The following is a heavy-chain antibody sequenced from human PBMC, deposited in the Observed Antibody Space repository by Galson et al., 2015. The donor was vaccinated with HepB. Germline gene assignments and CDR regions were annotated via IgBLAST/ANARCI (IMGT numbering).Heavy chain of an antibody. CDR2: TDADNDNT. D-gene: IGHD2-2*01. CDR1: GYTFTIYG. Sequence: SVKVSCKASGYTFTIYGISWVRQAPGQGLEWLAWTDADNDNTKYAQNVEGRLTVTTDTSTSTAYMELRSLRIDDTAMYYCARDSADVVPASMSPDYWGQGTLVTVSS. CDR3: ARDSADVVPASMSPDY. V-gene: IGHV1-18*04. J-gene: IGHJ4*02.